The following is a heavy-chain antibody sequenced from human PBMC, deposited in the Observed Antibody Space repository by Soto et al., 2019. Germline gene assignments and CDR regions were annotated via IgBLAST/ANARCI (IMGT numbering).Heavy chain of an antibody. CDR2: IYYSGST. D-gene: IGHD3-22*01. J-gene: IGHJ4*02. CDR3: ARDSGQVGYDSSGYYYKIDY. Sequence: PSETLSLTCTVSGGSISSYYWSWIRQPPGKGLEWIGYIYYSGSTNYNPSLKSRVTISVDTSKNQFSLELSSVTAADTAVYYCARDSGQVGYDSSGYYYKIDYWGQGTLVTVSS. CDR1: GGSISSYY. V-gene: IGHV4-59*01.